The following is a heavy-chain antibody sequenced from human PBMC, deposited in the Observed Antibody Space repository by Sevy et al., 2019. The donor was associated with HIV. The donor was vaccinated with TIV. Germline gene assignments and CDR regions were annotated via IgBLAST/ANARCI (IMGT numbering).Heavy chain of an antibody. J-gene: IGHJ6*02. CDR3: AKAMRPSSGYSRINYYYYYGMDV. CDR2: ISWDGGST. D-gene: IGHD3-22*01. Sequence: GGSLRLSCAASGFTFDDYTMHWVRQAPGKGLEWVSLISWDGGSTYYADSVKGRFTISRDNSKNSLYLQMNSLRTEDTALYYCAKAMRPSSGYSRINYYYYYGMDVWGRGTTVTVSS. CDR1: GFTFDDYT. V-gene: IGHV3-43*01.